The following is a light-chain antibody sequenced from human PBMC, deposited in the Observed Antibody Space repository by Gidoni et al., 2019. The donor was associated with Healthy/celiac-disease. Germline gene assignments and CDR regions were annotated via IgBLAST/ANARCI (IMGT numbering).Light chain of an antibody. CDR1: QSVSSY. J-gene: IGKJ4*01. CDR2: DAS. CDR3: QQRSNWPLT. V-gene: IGKV3-11*01. Sequence: EIVLTQSPATLSLSPGERATLSCRASQSVSSYLASYQQKPGQAPRLLIYDASNRATGIPARFSGSGSGTDSTLTISSLEPEDFAVYYCQQRSNWPLTFGGGTKVEIK.